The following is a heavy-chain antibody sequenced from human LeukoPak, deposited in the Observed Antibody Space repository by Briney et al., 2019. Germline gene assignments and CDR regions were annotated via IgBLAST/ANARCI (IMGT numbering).Heavy chain of an antibody. CDR1: GGSISNYY. CDR2: ISYSGTT. CDR3: ARHFSGAAPGLV. Sequence: SETLSLTCTVSGGSISNYYWSWVRQPPGKGLEWIGYISYSGTTNYNPSLKSRVIISVDTSKNQFSLNLSSVTAADTAVYYCARHFSGAAPGLVWGQGTLVTVSS. J-gene: IGHJ4*02. V-gene: IGHV4-59*08. D-gene: IGHD6-6*01.